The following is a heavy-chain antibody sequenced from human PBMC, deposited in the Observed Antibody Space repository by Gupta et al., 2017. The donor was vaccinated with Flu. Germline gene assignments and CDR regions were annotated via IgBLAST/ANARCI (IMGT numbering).Heavy chain of an antibody. CDR1: GFPFSSYG. CDR2: ISYDGSNK. D-gene: IGHD4-17*01. V-gene: IGHV3-30*18. CDR3: AKAYSDYGDYGLSGWFDP. Sequence: QVQLVESGGGVVQPGRSLRLSCAASGFPFSSYGMHWVRQAPGKGLGWVTVISYDGSNKYYADSVKGRFTISRDNSKSSLYLQMNSLRAEDTAVYYCAKAYSDYGDYGLSGWFDPWGQGTLVTVSS. J-gene: IGHJ5*02.